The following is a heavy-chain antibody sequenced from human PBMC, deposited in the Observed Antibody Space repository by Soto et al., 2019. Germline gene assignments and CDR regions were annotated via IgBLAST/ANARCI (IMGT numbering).Heavy chain of an antibody. CDR1: GGTFSSYA. V-gene: IGHV1-69*01. CDR2: IIPIFGTA. CDR3: ASRNGYYYYYGMDV. Sequence: QVQLVQSGAAVKKPGSSVKVSCTASGGTFSSYAISWVRQAPGQGLEWMGGIIPIFGTANYAQKFQGRVTITADESTSTAYMELSSLRSEDKAVYYCASRNGYYYYYGMDVWGQGTTVTVSS. J-gene: IGHJ6*02.